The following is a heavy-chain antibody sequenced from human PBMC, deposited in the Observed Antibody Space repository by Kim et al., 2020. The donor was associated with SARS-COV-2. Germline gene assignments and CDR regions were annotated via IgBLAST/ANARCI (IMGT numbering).Heavy chain of an antibody. J-gene: IGHJ6*03. Sequence: SYAQQFQGRVTMTRDTSTSTVYMELDSLRSEDTAVYYCARGAYFAAYYMDVWGKGTTVTVSS. D-gene: IGHD2-21*01. CDR3: ARGAYFAAYYMDV. V-gene: IGHV1-46*01.